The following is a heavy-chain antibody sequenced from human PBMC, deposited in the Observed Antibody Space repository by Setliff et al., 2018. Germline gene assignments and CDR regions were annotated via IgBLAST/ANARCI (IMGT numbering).Heavy chain of an antibody. CDR1: GYNFITLG. V-gene: IGHV1-18*01. CDR3: ARGRGPDIVVTIPGDY. Sequence: ASVKVSCKTSGYNFITLGINWMRQAPGQGLEWVGWISPYSGKTDYAQKFQGRVIMTIDSSTTTAYMELKTLRSDDTAVYYCARGRGPDIVVTIPGDYWGQGTQVTVSS. D-gene: IGHD2-15*01. J-gene: IGHJ4*02. CDR2: ISPYSGKT.